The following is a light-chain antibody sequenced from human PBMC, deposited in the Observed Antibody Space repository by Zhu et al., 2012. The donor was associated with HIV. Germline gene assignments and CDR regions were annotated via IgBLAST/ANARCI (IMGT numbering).Light chain of an antibody. CDR1: RSVSSF. CDR3: QQRSSWPLT. CDR2: DAS. Sequence: IVLTQSPATLSLSPGERATVSCRASRSVSSFVAWYQQKPGQPPRLLIYDASKRATGIPARFSGSGSGTDFTLTISSLEPEDFALYYCQQRSSWPLTFGGGTKVEIK. V-gene: IGKV3-11*01. J-gene: IGKJ4*01.